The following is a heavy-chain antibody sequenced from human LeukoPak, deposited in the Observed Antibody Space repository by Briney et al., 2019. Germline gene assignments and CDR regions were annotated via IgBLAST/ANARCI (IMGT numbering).Heavy chain of an antibody. CDR2: INTDTGNP. Sequence: ASVKVSCKASGYTFTNYALNWVRQAPGQGLEWMGWINTDTGNPTYAQGFTRRLVFSLDTSASAAYLQISSLKAEDTAVYYCARTLFGDQYQLLHNWFDPWGQGTLVTVSS. J-gene: IGHJ5*02. CDR1: GYTFTNYA. V-gene: IGHV7-4-1*02. CDR3: ARTLFGDQYQLLHNWFDP. D-gene: IGHD2-2*01.